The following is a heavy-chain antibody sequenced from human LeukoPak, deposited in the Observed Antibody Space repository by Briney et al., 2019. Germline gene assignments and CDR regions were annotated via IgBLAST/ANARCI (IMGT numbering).Heavy chain of an antibody. CDR3: ARDRDYGSGIFDY. V-gene: IGHV1-2*02. CDR2: INPNSGGT. D-gene: IGHD3-10*01. CDR1: GYTFTGYY. Sequence: ASVKVSCKVSGYTFTGYYMHWVRQAPGQGLEWMGWINPNSGGTNYGQKCEGRVTMTRDTSISTAYRELNRLTSDDTAVYYCARDRDYGSGIFDYWGQGTLVTVSS. J-gene: IGHJ4*02.